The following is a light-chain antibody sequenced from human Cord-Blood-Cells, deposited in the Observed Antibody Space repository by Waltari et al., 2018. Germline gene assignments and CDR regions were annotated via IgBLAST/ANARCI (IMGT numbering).Light chain of an antibody. Sequence: EIVLTQSPATLSLSPGERATLSCRASQSVSSYLAWYQQKPGQAPRLLIYDASNGATGIPARFSVRGSGTDFTLTISSREPEDFAVYYCQQRSNWPLTFGGGTKVEIK. J-gene: IGKJ4*01. CDR2: DAS. CDR1: QSVSSY. CDR3: QQRSNWPLT. V-gene: IGKV3-11*01.